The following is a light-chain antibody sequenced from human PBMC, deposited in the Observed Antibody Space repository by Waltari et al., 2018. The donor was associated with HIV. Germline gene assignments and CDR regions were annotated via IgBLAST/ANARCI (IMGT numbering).Light chain of an antibody. J-gene: IGKJ1*01. CDR3: QQYYSPPPRT. Sequence: DIVMTQSPDSLAVSLGERATINCKSSQSVLYSSNNKNYLAWYQQTPGQPPKVLIYWASTRESGVPDRFSGSGSGTDFTLTISSLQAEDVAVYYCQQYYSPPPRTFGQWTKVEIK. CDR2: WAS. V-gene: IGKV4-1*01. CDR1: QSVLYSSNNKNY.